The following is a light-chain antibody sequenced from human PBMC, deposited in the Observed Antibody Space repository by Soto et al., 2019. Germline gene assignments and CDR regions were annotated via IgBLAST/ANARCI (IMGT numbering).Light chain of an antibody. CDR2: DVS. CDR1: STDVGTYDY. V-gene: IGLV2-14*03. Sequence: QAVVTQPASVSGSPGQSITISCTGTSTDVGTYDYVSWYQQHPGKVPKLMIFDVSNRPSGVSNRVSGSKSGKTASLTISGLQAEDEADYYCCSYTGISTLDVFGSGTKLTVL. J-gene: IGLJ1*01. CDR3: CSYTGISTLDV.